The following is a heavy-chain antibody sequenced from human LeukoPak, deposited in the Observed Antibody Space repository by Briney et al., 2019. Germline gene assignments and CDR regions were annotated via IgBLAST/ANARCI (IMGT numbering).Heavy chain of an antibody. Sequence: SETLSLTCAVSGGSISSSNWWSWVRQPPGKGLEWTGEIYHSGSTNYNPSLKSRVTISVDKSKNQFSLKLRSLTAADTAVYYCASGIQTEGNNFWGQGTLVTVSS. CDR2: IYHSGST. V-gene: IGHV4-4*02. D-gene: IGHD4-23*01. J-gene: IGHJ4*02. CDR1: GGSISSSNW. CDR3: ASGIQTEGNNF.